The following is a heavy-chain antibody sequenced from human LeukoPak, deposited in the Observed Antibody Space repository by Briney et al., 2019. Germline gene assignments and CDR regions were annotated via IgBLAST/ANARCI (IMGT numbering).Heavy chain of an antibody. CDR3: ARGYCTNGVCYPCDY. Sequence: GGSLRLSCAASGFTFSNAWMSWVRQAPGKGLEWVSSISSSSSYIYYADSVKGRFTISRDNAKNSLYLQMNSLRAEDTAVNYCARGYCTNGVCYPCDYWGQGTLVTVSS. J-gene: IGHJ4*02. D-gene: IGHD2-8*01. CDR2: ISSSSSYI. V-gene: IGHV3-21*01. CDR1: GFTFSNAW.